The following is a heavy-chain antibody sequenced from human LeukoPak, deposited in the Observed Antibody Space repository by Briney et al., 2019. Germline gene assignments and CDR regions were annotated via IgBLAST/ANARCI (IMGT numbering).Heavy chain of an antibody. D-gene: IGHD2-21*01. V-gene: IGHV1-69*13. J-gene: IGHJ1*01. CDR3: ARDSSEFRSLIPH. Sequence: GASVKVSCKASGGTFSSYPISWVRQAPGQGLEWMGGIIPIFGTPNYAQKFQGRVTITADESTSTAYLELSSLRSEDTAVYYCARDSSEFRSLIPHWGQGTLVTVSS. CDR1: GGTFSSYP. CDR2: IIPIFGTP.